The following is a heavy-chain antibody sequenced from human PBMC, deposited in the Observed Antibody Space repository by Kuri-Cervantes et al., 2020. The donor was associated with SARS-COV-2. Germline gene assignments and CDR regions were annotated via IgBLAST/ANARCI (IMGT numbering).Heavy chain of an antibody. CDR2: ISYDGSNK. CDR3: AREAIYDYVWGSYRYSAFDI. Sequence: GESLKISCAASGFTFSSYAMHWVRQAPGKGLEWVAVISYDGSNKYYADPVKGRFTISRDNSKNTLYLQMNSLRAEDTAVYYCAREAIYDYVWGSYRYSAFDIWGQGTMVTVSS. CDR1: GFTFSSYA. V-gene: IGHV3-30-3*01. J-gene: IGHJ3*02. D-gene: IGHD3-16*02.